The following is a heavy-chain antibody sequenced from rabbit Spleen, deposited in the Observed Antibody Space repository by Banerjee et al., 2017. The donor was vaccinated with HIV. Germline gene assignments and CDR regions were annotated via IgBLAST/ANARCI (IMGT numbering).Heavy chain of an antibody. J-gene: IGHJ6*01. Sequence: QSLEESGGDLVKPGASLTLTCIASGVSFSGNSYMCWIRQAPGKGLEWIVCIDTGSSGFTYFASWAKGRFIMSRTSSTKVTLQMTSLTVADTATYFCARDTGSSFSSYGMDLWGQGTLVTVS. CDR3: ARDTGSSFSSYGMDL. V-gene: IGHV1S40*01. CDR1: GVSFSGNSY. D-gene: IGHD8-1*01. CDR2: IDTGSSGFT.